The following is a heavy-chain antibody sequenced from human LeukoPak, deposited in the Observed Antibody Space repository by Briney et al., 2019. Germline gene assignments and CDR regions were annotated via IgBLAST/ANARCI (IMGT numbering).Heavy chain of an antibody. D-gene: IGHD3-22*01. J-gene: IGHJ4*02. Sequence: ASVRVSCTASGYTFTSYGMSWVRQAPGQGLEWVGCISAYNGNTNYAETLQGRFTITTDTSTNTVYLELSSLRSDDTAVYYCARGLGYDSSDYWGEGTLVTVS. CDR2: ISAYNGNT. CDR1: GYTFTSYG. CDR3: ARGLGYDSSDY. V-gene: IGHV1-18*01.